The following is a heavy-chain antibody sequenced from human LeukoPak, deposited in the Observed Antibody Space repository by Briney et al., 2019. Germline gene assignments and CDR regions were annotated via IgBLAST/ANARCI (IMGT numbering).Heavy chain of an antibody. CDR1: GFTFSDYY. Sequence: GGSLRLSCAASGFTFSDYYMSWIRQAPGKGLEWVSYISSSGSTLYYADSVKGRFTISRDNAKNSLYLQMNSLRAEDTAVYYCARNTHYSSGWSSYWGQGTLVTVSS. CDR2: ISSSGSTL. D-gene: IGHD6-19*01. CDR3: ARNTHYSSGWSSY. J-gene: IGHJ4*02. V-gene: IGHV3-11*01.